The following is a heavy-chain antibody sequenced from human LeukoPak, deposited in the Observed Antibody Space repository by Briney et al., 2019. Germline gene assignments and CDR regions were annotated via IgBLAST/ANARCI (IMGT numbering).Heavy chain of an antibody. CDR1: GNTFTTSL. V-gene: IGHV5-51*01. Sequence: GESLKISCKASGNTFTTSLIVWVREMPGKGLEWIGVIYPGDSDTKYSPSLQGQVTISAHKSLRTANLQWSSLKASDTALYYCARPKYSSSLAFDYWGQGTPVTVSS. D-gene: IGHD6-6*01. CDR3: ARPKYSSSLAFDY. CDR2: IYPGDSDT. J-gene: IGHJ4*02.